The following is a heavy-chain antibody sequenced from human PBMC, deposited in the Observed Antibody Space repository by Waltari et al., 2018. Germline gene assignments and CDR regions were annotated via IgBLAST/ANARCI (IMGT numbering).Heavy chain of an antibody. CDR3: ARYNGYNRYYFDY. V-gene: IGHV4-38-2*02. D-gene: IGHD5-12*01. J-gene: IGHJ4*02. CDR2: IYHSGST. Sequence: QVHLPESGPGLVKPSETLSLTCTVSDYSISSGYYWGCIRQPPGKGLECIGSIYHSGSTYYNPSLKSRVTISVDTSKNHFSLKLSSVTAADTAVYYCARYNGYNRYYFDYWGQGTLVTVSS. CDR1: DYSISSGYY.